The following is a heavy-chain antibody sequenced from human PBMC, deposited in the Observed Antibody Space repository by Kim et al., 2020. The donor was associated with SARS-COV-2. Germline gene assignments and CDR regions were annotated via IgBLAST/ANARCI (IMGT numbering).Heavy chain of an antibody. Sequence: GESLKISCKGSGYSFTSYWISWVRQMPGKGLEWMGRIDPSDSYTNYSPSFQGHVTISADKSISTAYLQWSSLKASDTAMYYCARHVRYYYDSSGYYQYWGQGTLVTVSS. CDR3: ARHVRYYYDSSGYYQY. CDR1: GYSFTSYW. V-gene: IGHV5-10-1*01. J-gene: IGHJ4*02. D-gene: IGHD3-22*01. CDR2: IDPSDSYT.